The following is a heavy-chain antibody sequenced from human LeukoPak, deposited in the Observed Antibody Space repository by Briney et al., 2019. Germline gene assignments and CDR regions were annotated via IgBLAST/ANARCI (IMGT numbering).Heavy chain of an antibody. V-gene: IGHV4-39*01. Sequence: PSETLSLTCTVSGGSISSSYYYWGWIRQPPGKGLEWIESIYYSGSTYYNPSLKSRVTISVDASKNQFSLKLNSVTAADTAVYYCARSYSNSWYSFDYWGQGTLVTVSP. CDR2: IYYSGST. J-gene: IGHJ4*02. D-gene: IGHD6-13*01. CDR1: GGSISSSYYY. CDR3: ARSYSNSWYSFDY.